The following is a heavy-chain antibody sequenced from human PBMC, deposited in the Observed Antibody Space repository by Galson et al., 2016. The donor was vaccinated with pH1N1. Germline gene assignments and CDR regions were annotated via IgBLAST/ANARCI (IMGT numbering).Heavy chain of an antibody. V-gene: IGHV1-8*01. D-gene: IGHD3-22*01. CDR1: GYTFTSYD. CDR2: MNPNSGNT. J-gene: IGHJ4*02. CDR3: ARTRSSGFYYGLDY. Sequence: SVKVSCKASGYTFTSYDINWVRQATGQGLEWMGWMNPNSGNTGSAQKFQGRVTMTRNTSISTAYMELSSLRSDDTAVYYCARTRSSGFYYGLDYWGQGTLVTVSS.